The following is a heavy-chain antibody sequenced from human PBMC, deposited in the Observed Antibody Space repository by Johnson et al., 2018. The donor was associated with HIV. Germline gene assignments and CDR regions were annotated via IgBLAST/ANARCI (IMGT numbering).Heavy chain of an antibody. CDR3: AKEHPDGGAFDI. CDR2: ISYDGSNK. V-gene: IGHV3-30*04. CDR1: GFTFSSYA. Sequence: QVQLVESGGGVVQPGRSLRLSCAASGFTFSSYAMHWVRQAPGKGLEWVAVISYDGSNKYYADSVKGRFTISRDNSKNTLYLQINSLRAEDTAVFYCAKEHPDGGAFDIWGQGTLVTVSS. J-gene: IGHJ3*02. D-gene: IGHD3-16*01.